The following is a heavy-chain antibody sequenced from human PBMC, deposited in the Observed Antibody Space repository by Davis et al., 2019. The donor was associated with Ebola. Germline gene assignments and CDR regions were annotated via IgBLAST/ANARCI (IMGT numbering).Heavy chain of an antibody. Sequence: PGGSLRLSCKGSGYSFSSYWIGWVRQMPGKGLEWMGIIYPGDSDSRYSPSFEGQVTISVDRSISTAYLQWSSLKASDTAMYYCARHRRSSAGVVDPWGQGTLVTVSS. D-gene: IGHD6-25*01. CDR2: IYPGDSDS. V-gene: IGHV5-51*01. CDR1: GYSFSSYW. J-gene: IGHJ5*02. CDR3: ARHRRSSAGVVDP.